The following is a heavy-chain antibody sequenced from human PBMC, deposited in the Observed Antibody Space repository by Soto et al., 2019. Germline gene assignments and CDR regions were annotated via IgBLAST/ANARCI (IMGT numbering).Heavy chain of an antibody. CDR3: AREVGPTDFDY. CDR2: ISSSSSYI. Sequence: GGSLRLSFAASGFTFSSYAMHWVRQAPGKWLEWVSSISSSSSYIYYAYSVKGLFTISRDNAKNSLYLQMNSLRAEDTAVYYCAREVGPTDFDYWAQGTLVTVSS. CDR1: GFTFSSYA. V-gene: IGHV3-21*01. D-gene: IGHD1-26*01. J-gene: IGHJ4*02.